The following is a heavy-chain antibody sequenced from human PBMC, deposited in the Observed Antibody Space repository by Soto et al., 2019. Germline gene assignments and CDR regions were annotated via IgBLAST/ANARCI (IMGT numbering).Heavy chain of an antibody. CDR1: GYTFTSYG. J-gene: IGHJ4*02. CDR2: ISAYNGNT. CDR3: ASDPALHADSAQKCDY. V-gene: IGHV1-18*04. Sequence: QVQLVQSGAEVKKPGASVRVSCKASGYTFTSYGVSWVRQAPGQGLEWMGWISAYNGNTKYAQKLQGRLTMTTDTSTSTAYMERRSLTSDDTAMYYCASDPALHADSAQKCDYWGQGTLVTVSS.